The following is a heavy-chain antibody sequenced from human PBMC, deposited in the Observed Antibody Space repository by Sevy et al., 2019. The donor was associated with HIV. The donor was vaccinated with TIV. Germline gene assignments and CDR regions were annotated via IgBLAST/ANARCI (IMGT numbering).Heavy chain of an antibody. Sequence: GGSLRLSCAASGFSVSNSYMSWVRQAPGKGLEWVSAISGSASSTYYADSVKGRFTISRDNSKNTLYLLLNSLRAEDTAVYYCAKDGHYYDSSADYLNYFDYWGQGTLVTVSS. D-gene: IGHD3-22*01. CDR2: ISGSASST. V-gene: IGHV3-23*01. J-gene: IGHJ4*02. CDR1: GFSVSNSY. CDR3: AKDGHYYDSSADYLNYFDY.